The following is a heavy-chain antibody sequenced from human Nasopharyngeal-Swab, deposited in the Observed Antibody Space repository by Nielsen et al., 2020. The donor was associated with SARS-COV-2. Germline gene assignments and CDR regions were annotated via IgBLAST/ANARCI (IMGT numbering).Heavy chain of an antibody. V-gene: IGHV3-53*01. CDR2: IYSSGST. D-gene: IGHD3-3*01. CDR3: ARRPYDFWSGYYDYYFDY. CDR1: GFTVSNNY. Sequence: GESLKISCAASGFTVSNNYVNWVRQAPGKGLEWVSIIYSSGSTYYADSVKGRFTISRDNSKNTLYLQLNSPRAEDTAVYYCARRPYDFWSGYYDYYFDYWGQGTLVTVSS. J-gene: IGHJ4*02.